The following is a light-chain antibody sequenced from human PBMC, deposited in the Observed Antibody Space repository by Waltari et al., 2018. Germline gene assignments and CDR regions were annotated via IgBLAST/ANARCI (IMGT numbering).Light chain of an antibody. V-gene: IGKV1-8*01. Sequence: AIRMTQSPSSFSASTGDRVTISCRASQGINTYLAWYQQKPGKAPRLLIYAASTLQAGVPSRFSGSGSGTDFTLTISSLQSEDFATYYCQQYYSYPRTFGPGTKVEIK. CDR1: QGINTY. J-gene: IGKJ1*01. CDR3: QQYYSYPRT. CDR2: AAS.